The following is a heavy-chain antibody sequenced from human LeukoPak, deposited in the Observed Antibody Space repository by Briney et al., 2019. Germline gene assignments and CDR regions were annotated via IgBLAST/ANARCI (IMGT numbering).Heavy chain of an antibody. Sequence: PGGSLRLSCAASGFTFSTSWMTWVRQARGKGLERVAIINVDDSSKSYLDSVKGRFTISRDNAKNSLYLQMNNLRAEDTAVYYCARDRAYSTFDFWGQGTLVAVSS. CDR2: INVDDSSK. CDR3: ARDRAYSTFDF. CDR1: GFTFSTSW. V-gene: IGHV3-7*01. D-gene: IGHD4-11*01. J-gene: IGHJ4*02.